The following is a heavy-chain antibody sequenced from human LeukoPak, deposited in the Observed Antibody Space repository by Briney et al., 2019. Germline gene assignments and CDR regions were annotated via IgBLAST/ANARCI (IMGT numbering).Heavy chain of an antibody. CDR1: GGSISSYY. V-gene: IGHV4-59*08. J-gene: IGHJ5*02. CDR3: ARSEGSGSYFTWFDP. Sequence: PSETLSLTCTVSGGSISSYYWSWIRQPPGKGLEWIGYIYYSGSTNYNPSLKSRVTISVDTSNNQFSLKLSSVTAADTAVYYCARSEGSGSYFTWFDPWGQGTLVTVSS. D-gene: IGHD3-10*01. CDR2: IYYSGST.